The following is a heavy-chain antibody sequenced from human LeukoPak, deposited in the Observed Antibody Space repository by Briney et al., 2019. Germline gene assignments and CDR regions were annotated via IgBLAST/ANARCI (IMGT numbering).Heavy chain of an antibody. D-gene: IGHD4-17*01. CDR2: IHPSGGTT. J-gene: IGHJ3*02. V-gene: IGHV1-46*01. Sequence: ASVTVSCKASGYTFTSHYVHWVRQAPGQGLEWMGIIHPSGGTTSYARKFQGRVTLTRDMSTDTVYMELSTLRSEDTAVYYCARGRTTVTTQWDDAFDIWGQGTLVTVS. CDR3: ARGRTTVTTQWDDAFDI. CDR1: GYTFTSHY.